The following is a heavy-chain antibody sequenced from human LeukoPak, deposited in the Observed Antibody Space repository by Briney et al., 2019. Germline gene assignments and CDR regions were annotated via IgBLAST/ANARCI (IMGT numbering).Heavy chain of an antibody. D-gene: IGHD2-15*01. J-gene: IGHJ6*02. CDR3: ARGLSPTAAALMRSYYYYGMDV. CDR2: MNPNSGNT. Sequence: GASVKVSCKASGYTFTSYDINWVRQATGQGLEWMGWMNPNSGNTGYAQKFQGRVTMTRNTSISTAYMELSSLRSEDTAVYYCARGLSPTAAALMRSYYYYGMDVWGQGTTVTVSS. V-gene: IGHV1-8*01. CDR1: GYTFTSYD.